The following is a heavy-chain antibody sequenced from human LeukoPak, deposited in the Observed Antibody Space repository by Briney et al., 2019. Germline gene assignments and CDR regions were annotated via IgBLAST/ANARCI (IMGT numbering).Heavy chain of an antibody. D-gene: IGHD3-22*01. CDR1: GYTFTGYY. CDR2: INPNSGGT. V-gene: IGHV1-2*06. Sequence: GASVKVSCKASGYTFTGYYMHWVRQAPGQGLEWMGRINPNSGGTNYAQKFQGRVTMTRDTSISTAYMELSRLRSDDTAVYYCARGYYYDSTMYYFDYWGQGTLVTVSS. J-gene: IGHJ4*02. CDR3: ARGYYYDSTMYYFDY.